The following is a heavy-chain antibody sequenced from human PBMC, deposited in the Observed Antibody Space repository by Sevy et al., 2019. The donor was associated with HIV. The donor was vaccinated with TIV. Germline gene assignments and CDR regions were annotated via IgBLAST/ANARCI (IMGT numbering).Heavy chain of an antibody. CDR3: KSAMSYYYYYGMDV. J-gene: IGHJ6*02. D-gene: IGHD2-2*01. CDR1: GGSFSGYY. CDR2: INHSGST. V-gene: IGHV4-34*01. Sequence: SETLSLTCAVYGGSFSGYYWSWIRQPPGKGLEWIGEINHSGSTNYNPSLKSRVTISVDTSKNQFSLKLSSVTAADTAVYYCKSAMSYYYYYGMDVWGQGTTVTVSS.